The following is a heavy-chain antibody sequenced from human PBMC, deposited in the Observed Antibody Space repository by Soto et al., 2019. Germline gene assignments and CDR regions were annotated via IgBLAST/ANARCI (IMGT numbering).Heavy chain of an antibody. CDR1: GFTSDDYA. V-gene: IGHV3-9*02. Sequence: GGSLRLSCAVSGFTSDDYAMHWVRQAPGKGLEWVSGISWNSGSIGYADSVKGRFTISRDNAKNSLYLQMNSLRAEDTALYYCAKRNRYYYYMDVWGKGTTVTVSS. D-gene: IGHD1-1*01. CDR2: ISWNSGSI. CDR3: AKRNRYYYYMDV. J-gene: IGHJ6*03.